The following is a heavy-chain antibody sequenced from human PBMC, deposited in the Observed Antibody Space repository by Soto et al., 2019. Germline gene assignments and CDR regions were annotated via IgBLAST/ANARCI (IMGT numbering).Heavy chain of an antibody. J-gene: IGHJ3*02. CDR3: ARVPLSLSGYLGGKLWESAFDI. V-gene: IGHV1-46*01. CDR1: GYTFTSYY. Sequence: ASVKVSCKASGYTFTSYYMHWVRQAPGQGLEWMGIINPSGGSTSYAQKFQGRVTMTRDTSTSTVYMELSSLRSEDTAVYYCARVPLSLSGYLGGKLWESAFDIWGQGTMVTVSS. CDR2: INPSGGST. D-gene: IGHD2-21*01.